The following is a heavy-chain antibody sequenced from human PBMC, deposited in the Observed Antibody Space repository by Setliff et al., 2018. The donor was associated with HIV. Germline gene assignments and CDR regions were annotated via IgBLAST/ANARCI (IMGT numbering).Heavy chain of an antibody. Sequence: SLTCAVYGGSFSGYYWSWIRQPPGKGLEWIGEINHSGSTNYNPSLKSRVTISVDTSKNQFSLKLSSVTAADTAVYYCARFTDTYDSSGYYYEGHAFDIWGQGTMVTVSS. D-gene: IGHD3-22*01. CDR2: INHSGST. CDR3: ARFTDTYDSSGYYYEGHAFDI. CDR1: GGSFSGYY. V-gene: IGHV4-34*01. J-gene: IGHJ3*02.